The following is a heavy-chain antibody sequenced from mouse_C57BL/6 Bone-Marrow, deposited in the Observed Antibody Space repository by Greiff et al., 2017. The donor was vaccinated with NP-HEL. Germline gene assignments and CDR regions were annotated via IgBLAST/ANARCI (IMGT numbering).Heavy chain of an antibody. CDR3: ARNPLYYGSLWYFDV. CDR1: GYTFTDHT. V-gene: IGHV1-78*01. CDR2: IYPRDGST. J-gene: IGHJ1*03. Sequence: VQLQQSDAELVKPGASVKISCKVSGYTFTDHTIHWMKQRPEQGLEWIGYIYPRDGSTKYNEKFKGKATLTADKSSSTAYMQINSLTSEDSAVYFCARNPLYYGSLWYFDVWGTGTTVTVSS. D-gene: IGHD1-1*01.